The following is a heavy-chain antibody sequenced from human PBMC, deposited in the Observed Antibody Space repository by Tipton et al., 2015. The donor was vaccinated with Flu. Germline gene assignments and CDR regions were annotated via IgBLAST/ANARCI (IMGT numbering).Heavy chain of an antibody. D-gene: IGHD1-14*01. J-gene: IGHJ5*02. CDR2: IRGYNGNT. CDR1: GYTFTRYG. CDR3: ARSQVDRNYTPNWLDP. Sequence: QVQLVQSGTEVKKPGASVKVSCKASGYTFTRYGISWVRQAPGQGLEWMGWIRGYNGNTKYTEELQGRLTMTTDTSTSTAYMELRSLRSDGTADYYCARSQVDRNYTPNWLDPWGQGTLVTVSS. V-gene: IGHV1-18*01.